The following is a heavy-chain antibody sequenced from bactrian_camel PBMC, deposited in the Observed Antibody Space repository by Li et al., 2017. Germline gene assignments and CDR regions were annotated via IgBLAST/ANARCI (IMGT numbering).Heavy chain of an antibody. J-gene: IGHJ6*01. Sequence: HVQLVESGGDSVQAGGSLRLSCALSGYTYSMQCLGWFRQRPGKEREGVAAIYTGDDKAYYADSVKGRFTISQDNAKNTVYLQMTSLKSEDTALYYCATGLSDFFYWGQGTQVTVS. CDR2: IYTGDDKA. CDR1: GYTYSMQC. CDR3: ATGLSDFFY. V-gene: IGHV3S1*01. D-gene: IGHD7*01.